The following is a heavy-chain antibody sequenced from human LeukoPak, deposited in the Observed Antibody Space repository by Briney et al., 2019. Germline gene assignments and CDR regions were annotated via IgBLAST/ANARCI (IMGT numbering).Heavy chain of an antibody. Sequence: PGGSLRLSCATSGFTFNTYGMHWVRQAPGKGLEWVAVIWFDGNDKYYADSVRGRVTISRDNSKNTLYLQMNSLRVEDTAVYYCARDDGGSGWYDYWGQGTLVTVSS. CDR1: GFTFNTYG. CDR2: IWFDGNDK. CDR3: ARDDGGSGWYDY. D-gene: IGHD6-19*01. J-gene: IGHJ4*02. V-gene: IGHV3-33*01.